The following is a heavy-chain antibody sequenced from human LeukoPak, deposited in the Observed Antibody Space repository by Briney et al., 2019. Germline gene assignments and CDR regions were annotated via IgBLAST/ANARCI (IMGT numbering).Heavy chain of an antibody. Sequence: PGGSLRLSCAASRFTFKNSAMSWVRQAPGRGLEWVSTISGSRDNSYYADSVKGRFTISRDFSQNTLYLEMNSLTADDTALYYCAKDLWFGGSAFDSWGQGTLVAVSS. CDR3: AKDLWFGGSAFDS. J-gene: IGHJ5*01. D-gene: IGHD3-10*01. CDR1: RFTFKNSA. V-gene: IGHV3-23*01. CDR2: ISGSRDNS.